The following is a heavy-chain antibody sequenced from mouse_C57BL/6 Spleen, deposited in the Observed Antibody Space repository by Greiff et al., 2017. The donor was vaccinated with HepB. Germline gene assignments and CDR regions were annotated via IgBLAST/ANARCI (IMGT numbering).Heavy chain of an antibody. D-gene: IGHD1-1*01. CDR1: GYTFTSYW. CDR3: ARAESRTTVVAPY. V-gene: IGHV1-52*01. CDR2: IDPSDSET. J-gene: IGHJ3*01. Sequence: QVQLQQPGAELVRPGSSVKLSCKASGYTFTSYWMHWVKQRPIQGLEWIGNIDPSDSETHYNQKFKDKATLTVDKSSSTAYMQLSSLTSEDSAVYYCARAESRTTVVAPYWGQGTLVTVSA.